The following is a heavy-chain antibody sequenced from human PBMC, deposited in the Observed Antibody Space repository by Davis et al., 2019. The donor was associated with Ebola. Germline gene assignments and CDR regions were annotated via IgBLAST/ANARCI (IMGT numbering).Heavy chain of an antibody. J-gene: IGHJ1*01. CDR2: INHSGST. CDR1: GGSFSGYY. CDR3: ARGTQGGYFQH. Sequence: PSETLSLTCAVYGGSFSGYYWSWIRQPPGKGLEWIGEINHSGSTNYNPSLKSRVTISVDTSKNQFSLKLSSVTAADTAVYYCARGTQGGYFQHWGQGTLVTVSS. V-gene: IGHV4-34*01. D-gene: IGHD3-16*01.